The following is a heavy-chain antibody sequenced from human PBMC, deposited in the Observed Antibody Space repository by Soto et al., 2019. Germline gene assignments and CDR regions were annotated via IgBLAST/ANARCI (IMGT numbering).Heavy chain of an antibody. CDR2: IYYSGST. CDR1: GGSISSSSYY. CDR3: ARRGAAAGTPDYYYYGMDV. D-gene: IGHD6-13*01. V-gene: IGHV4-39*01. Sequence: SETLSLTCTVAGGSISSSSYYWGWIRQPPGKGLEWIGSIYYSGSTYYNPSLKSRVTISVDTSKNQFSLKLSSVTAADTAVYYCARRGAAAGTPDYYYYGMDVWGQGTTVTVSS. J-gene: IGHJ6*02.